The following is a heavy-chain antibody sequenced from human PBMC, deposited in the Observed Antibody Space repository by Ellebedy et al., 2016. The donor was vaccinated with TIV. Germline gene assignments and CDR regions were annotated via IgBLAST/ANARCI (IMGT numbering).Heavy chain of an antibody. J-gene: IGHJ4*02. D-gene: IGHD6-19*01. CDR2: INPNSGGT. CDR3: AREGSTVAGDFDY. CDR1: GYTFTGYY. Sequence: ASVKVSXXASGYTFTGYYMHWVRQAPGQGLEWMGWINPNSGGTNYAQKFQGWVTMTRDMSISTAYMELSRLRSDDTAEYYCAREGSTVAGDFDYWGQGTLVTVSS. V-gene: IGHV1-2*04.